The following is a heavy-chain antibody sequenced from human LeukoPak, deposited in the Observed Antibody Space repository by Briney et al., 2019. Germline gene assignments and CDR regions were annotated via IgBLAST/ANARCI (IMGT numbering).Heavy chain of an antibody. V-gene: IGHV3-11*01. CDR1: GFTFSDYY. Sequence: TGGSLRLSCAASGFTFSDYYMSWIRQAPGKGLEWVSYISSSGSIIYYADSVKGRFTISRDNAKKSLYLQMNSLRAEDTAVYYGARDWRYGDEFFDYWGQGTLVTVSS. CDR3: ARDWRYGDEFFDY. CDR2: ISSSGSII. J-gene: IGHJ4*02. D-gene: IGHD4-17*01.